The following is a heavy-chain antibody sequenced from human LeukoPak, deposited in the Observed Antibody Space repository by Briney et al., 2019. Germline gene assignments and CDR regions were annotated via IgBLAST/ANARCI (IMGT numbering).Heavy chain of an antibody. Sequence: SETLSLTCAVSGGSISSGSYYWSWIRQPAGKGLEWIGYIYYSGSTNYNPSLKSRVTISVDTSKNQFSLKLSSVTAADTAVYYCARGVRTRRIAAATSSGGYMDVWGKGTTVTVSS. CDR3: ARGVRTRRIAAATSSGGYMDV. D-gene: IGHD6-13*01. CDR1: GGSISSGSYY. CDR2: IYYSGST. V-gene: IGHV4-61*10. J-gene: IGHJ6*03.